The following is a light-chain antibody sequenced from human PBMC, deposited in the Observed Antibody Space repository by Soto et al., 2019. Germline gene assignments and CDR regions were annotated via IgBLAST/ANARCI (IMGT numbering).Light chain of an antibody. J-gene: IGKJ2*01. CDR2: LGS. CDR3: MQGIQRPPT. CDR1: QNLLQSNGYNY. Sequence: DIVMTQSPLSLPVTPGEPASISCRSSQNLLQSNGYNYLDWYLQKPGQSPQLLIYLGSNRASGVPDRFSGSGSGTDFTLKISRVEAEDVGVYYCMQGIQRPPTFGQGTKLEIK. V-gene: IGKV2-28*01.